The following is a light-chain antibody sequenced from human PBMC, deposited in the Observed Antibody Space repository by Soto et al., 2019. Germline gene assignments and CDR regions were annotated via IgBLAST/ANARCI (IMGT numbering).Light chain of an antibody. J-gene: IGKJ5*01. V-gene: IGKV1-9*01. CDR3: QHLNSYQIT. CDR2: AAS. CDR1: QGISSY. Sequence: DIQLTQSPSFLSASVGDRVTITCRASQGISSYLAWYQQKPGKAPKLLIYAASTLQSGVPSRFSGSGSGTEFTLTISSLQPEDFETYYCQHLNSYQITFGQGTRLEIK.